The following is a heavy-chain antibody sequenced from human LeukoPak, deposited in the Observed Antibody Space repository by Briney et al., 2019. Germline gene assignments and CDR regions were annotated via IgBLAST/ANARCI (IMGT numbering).Heavy chain of an antibody. J-gene: IGHJ6*03. CDR1: GGSISSYY. Sequence: SETLSLTCTVSGGSISSYYWSWIRQPPGKGLEWIGYIYTSGSTNYNPSLKSRVTISVDTYKNQFSLKLSSVTAADTAVYYCARLGARNVVATKYYHMDVWGKGTTVTVSS. V-gene: IGHV4-4*09. CDR2: IYTSGST. D-gene: IGHD2-15*01. CDR3: ARLGARNVVATKYYHMDV.